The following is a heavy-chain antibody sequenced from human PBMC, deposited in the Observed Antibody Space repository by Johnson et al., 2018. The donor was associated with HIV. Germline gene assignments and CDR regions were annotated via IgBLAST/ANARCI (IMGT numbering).Heavy chain of an antibody. CDR3: ARGVPDYVDAFDI. D-gene: IGHD4-17*01. CDR2: ISYDGSNK. Sequence: QVQLVESGGGVVQPGRSLRLSCAASGFTFSSYAMHWVRQAPGKGLEWVAVISYDGSNKYYADSVKGRFTISRDNSKNTLYLQMNSLRAEDTALYYCARGVPDYVDAFDIWGQGTMVTVSS. CDR1: GFTFSSYA. J-gene: IGHJ3*02. V-gene: IGHV3-30-3*01.